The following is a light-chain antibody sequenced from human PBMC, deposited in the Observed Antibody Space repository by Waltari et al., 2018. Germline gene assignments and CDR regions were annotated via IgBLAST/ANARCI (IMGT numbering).Light chain of an antibody. J-gene: IGLJ2*01. CDR1: SSDVGASNY. Sequence: QSALTQPASVSGSPGQSITIPCTGTSSDVGASNYVSWYQQSPGKAPKLIIFDVEKRPSGVSDRFAGSKSGNTASLTISGLQAEDEADYYCSSSTNRNTFFGGGTKLTVL. CDR2: DVE. CDR3: SSSTNRNTF. V-gene: IGLV2-14*01.